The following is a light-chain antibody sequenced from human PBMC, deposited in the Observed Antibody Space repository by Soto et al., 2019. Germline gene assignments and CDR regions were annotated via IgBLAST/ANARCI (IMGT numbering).Light chain of an antibody. Sequence: QSALTQPPSASGSPGQSVTISCTGTKNDVGFYDFVSWYQHHPGKAPRLIIYEVVQRPSGVPDRFSGSKSGNTASLTVSGLQAEDEADYFCKSYAGSNTYVFGSGNRSP. V-gene: IGLV2-8*01. J-gene: IGLJ1*01. CDR3: KSYAGSNTYV. CDR2: EVV. CDR1: KNDVGFYDF.